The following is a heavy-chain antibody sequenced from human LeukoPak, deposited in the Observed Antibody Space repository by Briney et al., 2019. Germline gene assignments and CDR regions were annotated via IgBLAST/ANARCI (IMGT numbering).Heavy chain of an antibody. CDR3: AIPPLSGTGSSRPLAGMDV. CDR2: ISHTGTPV. Sequence: GGSLRLSCAASGFSFSSYSMNWVRQAPGKGLEWVSYISHTGTPVSYADSVKGRFTISRDNARNSLYLQMYSLRAEDTAVYYCAIPPLSGTGSSRPLAGMDVRGQGTTVTVSS. V-gene: IGHV3-48*04. CDR1: GFSFSSYS. J-gene: IGHJ6*02. D-gene: IGHD3-10*01.